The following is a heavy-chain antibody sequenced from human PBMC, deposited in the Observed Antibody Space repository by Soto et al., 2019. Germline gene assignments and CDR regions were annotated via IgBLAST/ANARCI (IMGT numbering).Heavy chain of an antibody. CDR1: GGTFSSYA. CDR2: IIPIFGTA. Sequence: ASVKVSCKASGGTFSSYAISWVRQAPGQGLEWMGGIIPIFGTANYAQKFQGRVTITADESTSTAYMELSSLRSEDTAVYYCARDSGGSIYYYYYYMDVWGKGTTVTVSS. J-gene: IGHJ6*03. CDR3: ARDSGGSIYYYYYYMDV. D-gene: IGHD2-15*01. V-gene: IGHV1-69*13.